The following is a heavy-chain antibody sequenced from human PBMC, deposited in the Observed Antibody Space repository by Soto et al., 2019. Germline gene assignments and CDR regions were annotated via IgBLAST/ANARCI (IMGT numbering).Heavy chain of an antibody. CDR2: IGTAGDT. CDR3: ARGHWTNGGCYYAELGMDV. Sequence: GGSLRRSCAASRFPFSSYDMHWGRQATGKGLEWVSAIGTAGDTYYPSSVKGRFTISIEKAKNSLYLQMNSLRAGDTAVYYFARGHWTNGGCYYAELGMDVWGQGTMVTVSS. CDR1: RFPFSSYD. D-gene: IGHD2-8*01. V-gene: IGHV3-13*01. J-gene: IGHJ6*02.